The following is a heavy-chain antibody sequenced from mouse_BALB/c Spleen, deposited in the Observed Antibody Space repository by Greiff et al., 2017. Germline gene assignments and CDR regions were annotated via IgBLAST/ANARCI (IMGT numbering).Heavy chain of an antibody. Sequence: VKLQESGAELVRPGVSVKISCKGSGYTFTDYAMHWVKQSHAKSLEWIGVISTYYGDASYNQKFKGKATMTVDKSSSTAYMELARLTSEDSAIYYCARQITTATGLDYWGQGTTLTVSS. CDR3: ARQITTATGLDY. CDR2: ISTYYGDA. CDR1: GYTFTDYA. J-gene: IGHJ2*01. D-gene: IGHD1-2*01. V-gene: IGHV1S137*01.